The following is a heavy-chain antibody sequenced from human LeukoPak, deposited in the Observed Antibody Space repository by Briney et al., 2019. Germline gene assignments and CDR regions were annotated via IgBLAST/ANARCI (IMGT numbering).Heavy chain of an antibody. CDR1: GYTFTSYG. Sequence: GSVKVSCKASGYTFTSYGISWVRQAPGQGLEWMGWISAYNGNTNYAQKLQGRVTMTTDTSTSTAYMELRSLRSDDTAVYYCAREIEYCTNGVCFPWFDPWGQGTLVTVSS. D-gene: IGHD2-8*01. V-gene: IGHV1-18*01. J-gene: IGHJ5*02. CDR2: ISAYNGNT. CDR3: AREIEYCTNGVCFPWFDP.